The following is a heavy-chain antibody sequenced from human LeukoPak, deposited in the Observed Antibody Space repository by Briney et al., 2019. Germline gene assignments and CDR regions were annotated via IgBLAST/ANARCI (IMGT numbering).Heavy chain of an antibody. CDR1: GFTFSDYY. CDR2: ISSSGSTI. V-gene: IGHV3-11*01. D-gene: IGHD6-19*01. CDR3: ARARAVAAPQDY. Sequence: GGSLRLSCAASGFTFSDYYMSWIRQDPGEGLEWVSYISSSGSTIYYADSVKGRFTISRDNAKNSLYLQMNSLRAEDTAVYYCARARAVAAPQDYWGQGTLVTVSS. J-gene: IGHJ4*02.